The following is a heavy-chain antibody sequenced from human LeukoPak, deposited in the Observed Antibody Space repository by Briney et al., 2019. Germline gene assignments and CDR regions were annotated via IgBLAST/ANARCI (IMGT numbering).Heavy chain of an antibody. Sequence: GGSLRLSCAASGFTFDDYGMSWVRQAPGKGLEWVSGINWIGGSTGYADSVKGRFTISRDNAKNSLYLQMNSLRAEDTALYYCARGPNYDILTGYYNQYYFDYWGQGTLVTVSS. V-gene: IGHV3-20*04. CDR2: INWIGGST. CDR3: ARGPNYDILTGYYNQYYFDY. D-gene: IGHD3-9*01. J-gene: IGHJ4*02. CDR1: GFTFDDYG.